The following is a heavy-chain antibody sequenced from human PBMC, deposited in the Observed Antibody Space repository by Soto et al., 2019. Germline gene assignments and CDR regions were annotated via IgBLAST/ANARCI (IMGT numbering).Heavy chain of an antibody. Sequence: SETLSLTCTVSGGSISSYYWSWIRQPPGKGLEWIGYIYYSGSTNYNPSLKSRVTISVDTSKNQFSLKLSSVTAADTAVYYCARAVPLLSCSGGSCYSRWFDPWGQGTLVTVSS. J-gene: IGHJ5*02. CDR1: GGSISSYY. CDR3: ARAVPLLSCSGGSCYSRWFDP. CDR2: IYYSGST. D-gene: IGHD2-15*01. V-gene: IGHV4-59*01.